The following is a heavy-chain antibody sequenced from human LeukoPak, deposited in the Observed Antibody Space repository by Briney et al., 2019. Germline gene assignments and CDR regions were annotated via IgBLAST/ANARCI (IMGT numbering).Heavy chain of an antibody. Sequence: PGGSLRLSCAASGFTFSSYDMHWVRQATGKGLEWVSAIGTAGDTYYPGSVKGRFTISRENAKNSLYLQMNSLRAGDTAVYYCARALRDTVVFDIWGQGTMVTVSS. CDR3: ARALRDTVVFDI. CDR2: IGTAGDT. J-gene: IGHJ3*02. V-gene: IGHV3-13*01. CDR1: GFTFSSYD.